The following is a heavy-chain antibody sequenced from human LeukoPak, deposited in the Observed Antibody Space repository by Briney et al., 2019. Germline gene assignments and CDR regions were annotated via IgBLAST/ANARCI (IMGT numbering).Heavy chain of an antibody. CDR1: GFTFSTYG. Sequence: GGSLRLSCAASGFTFSTYGMHWVRQAPGKGLEWVAVVWYDGSNIHYVDSVKGRFTISRDNSKSTLYLQMNSLTAEDTAVYYYARGGYSGTYYFDYWGQGTLVTVSS. CDR2: VWYDGSNI. V-gene: IGHV3-33*01. J-gene: IGHJ4*02. D-gene: IGHD1-26*01. CDR3: ARGGYSGTYYFDY.